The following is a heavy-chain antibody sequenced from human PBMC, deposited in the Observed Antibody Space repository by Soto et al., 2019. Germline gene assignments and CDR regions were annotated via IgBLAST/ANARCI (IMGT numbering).Heavy chain of an antibody. CDR3: AKLSRGIVVVPVALS. J-gene: IGHJ4*02. V-gene: IGHV3-23*01. D-gene: IGHD2-2*01. CDR2: ISGSGGST. Sequence: EVQLLESGGGLVQPGGSLRLSCVASGHTFHSYAMSLFRQAPGTGLEGVSGISGSGGSTYYADSVRGRFTISRDDSKNALYLQMNSLRAEDTAVYYCAKLSRGIVVVPVALSWGQGTLVTVSS. CDR1: GHTFHSYA.